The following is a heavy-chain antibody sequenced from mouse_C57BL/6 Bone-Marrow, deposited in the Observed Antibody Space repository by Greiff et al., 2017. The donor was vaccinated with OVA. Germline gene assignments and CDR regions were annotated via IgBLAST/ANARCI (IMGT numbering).Heavy chain of an antibody. CDR2: IYPRSGNT. V-gene: IGHV1-81*01. CDR1: GYTFTSYG. CDR3: ASPFDD. J-gene: IGHJ2*01. Sequence: VQLQQSGAELARPGASVKLSCKASGYTFTSYGISWVKQRTGQGLEWIGEIYPRSGNTYYNEKFKGKATLTADKSSSTAYMELRSLTSEDSAVYFCASPFDDWGQGTTLTVSS.